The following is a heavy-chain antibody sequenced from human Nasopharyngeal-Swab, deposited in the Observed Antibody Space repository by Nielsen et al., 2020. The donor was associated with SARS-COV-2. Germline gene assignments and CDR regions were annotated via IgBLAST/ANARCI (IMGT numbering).Heavy chain of an antibody. CDR2: ISGSGGET. CDR3: ATPGTRCSGDSCNLWVFDY. Sequence: GGSLRLSCAASGFTFSNYAMSWVRQAPGKGLEWVSAISGSGGETFYADSVKGRFTISRDNSENTLYLQMNILRAEDTAVYYCATPGTRCSGDSCNLWVFDYWGQGTLVTVSS. J-gene: IGHJ4*02. D-gene: IGHD2-15*01. V-gene: IGHV3-23*01. CDR1: GFTFSNYA.